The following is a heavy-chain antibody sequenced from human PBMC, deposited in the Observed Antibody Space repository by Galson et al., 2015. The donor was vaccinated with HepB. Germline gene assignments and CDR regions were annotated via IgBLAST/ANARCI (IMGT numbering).Heavy chain of an antibody. CDR2: INWHGGST. Sequence: SLRLSCAASGFTFDDYGLSWVRQAPGKGLEWVSGINWHGGSTSYADSVKGRFTISRDNAKNSLYLHMSSLRAEDTALYYCARGDPMTPYGLVVDYWGQGALVTVSS. D-gene: IGHD2-15*01. CDR3: ARGDPMTPYGLVVDY. V-gene: IGHV3-20*04. J-gene: IGHJ4*02. CDR1: GFTFDDYG.